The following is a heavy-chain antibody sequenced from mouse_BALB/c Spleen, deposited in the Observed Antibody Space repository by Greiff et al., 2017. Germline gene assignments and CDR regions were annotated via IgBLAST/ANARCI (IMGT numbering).Heavy chain of an antibody. CDR3: ARGIYDGYYDAMDY. Sequence: DVKLVESGGGLVKPGGSLKLSCAASGFTFSSYAMSWVRQTPEKRLEWVASISSGGSTYYPDSVKGRFTISRDNARNILYLQMSSLRSEDTAMYYCARGIYDGYYDAMDYWGQGTSVTVSS. CDR2: ISSGGST. V-gene: IGHV5-6-5*01. J-gene: IGHJ4*01. D-gene: IGHD2-3*01. CDR1: GFTFSSYA.